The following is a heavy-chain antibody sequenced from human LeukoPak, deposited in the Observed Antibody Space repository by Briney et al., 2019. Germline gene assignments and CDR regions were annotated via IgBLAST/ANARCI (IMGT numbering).Heavy chain of an antibody. CDR2: IYYSGST. V-gene: IGHV4-59*08. J-gene: IGHJ4*02. Sequence: SETLSLTCTVSGGSISSYYWSWIRQPPGKGLEWIGYIYYSGSTNYNPSLKSRVTISVDTSKNQFSLKLSSVTAADTAVYYCARDVYSSGWYAEDYWGQGTLVTVSS. D-gene: IGHD6-19*01. CDR1: GGSISSYY. CDR3: ARDVYSSGWYAEDY.